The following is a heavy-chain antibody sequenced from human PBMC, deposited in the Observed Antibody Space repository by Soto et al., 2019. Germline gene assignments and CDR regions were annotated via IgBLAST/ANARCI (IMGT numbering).Heavy chain of an antibody. CDR1: GGTFSSYA. J-gene: IGHJ5*02. CDR2: IIPIFGTP. V-gene: IGHV1-69*13. CDR3: ATPTDYHNGGYYLPFDH. D-gene: IGHD3-22*01. Sequence: ASVKVSCKASGGTFSSYAISWVRQAPGQGLEWMGGIIPIFGTPKYAQKFRGRVTIIADESTTTAYMELTILRSVATAVYYCATPTDYHNGGYYLPFDHWGQGTRLTVSS.